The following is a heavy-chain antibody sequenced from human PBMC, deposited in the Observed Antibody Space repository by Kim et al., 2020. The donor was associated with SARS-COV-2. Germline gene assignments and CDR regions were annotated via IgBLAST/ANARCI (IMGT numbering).Heavy chain of an antibody. D-gene: IGHD6-13*01. CDR3: AKEKAAPKWGSYYYYGMDV. Sequence: GGSLRLSCAASGFTFSSYGMHWVRQAPGKGLEWVAVISYDGSNKYYADSVKSRFTISRDNSKNTLYLQMNSLRAEDTAVYYCAKEKAAPKWGSYYYYGMDVWGQGTTVTVSS. V-gene: IGHV3-30*18. J-gene: IGHJ6*02. CDR1: GFTFSSYG. CDR2: ISYDGSNK.